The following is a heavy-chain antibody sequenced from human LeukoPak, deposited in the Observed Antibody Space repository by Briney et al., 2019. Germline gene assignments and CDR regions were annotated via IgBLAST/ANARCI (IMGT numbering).Heavy chain of an antibody. V-gene: IGHV4-4*09. Sequence: SSETLSLTCTVSGGSISSYYWSWIRQPPGKGLEWIGYIYTSGSTNYNPSLKSRVTISVDTSKNQFSLKLSSVTAADTAVYYCARHWYSSSWPPGPYYYYMDVWGEGTTVTVSS. CDR3: ARHWYSSSWPPGPYYYYMDV. CDR1: GGSISSYY. J-gene: IGHJ6*03. D-gene: IGHD6-13*01. CDR2: IYTSGST.